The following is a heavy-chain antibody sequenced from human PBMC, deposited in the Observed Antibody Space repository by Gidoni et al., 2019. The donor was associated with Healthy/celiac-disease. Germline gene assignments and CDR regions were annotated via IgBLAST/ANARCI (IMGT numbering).Heavy chain of an antibody. J-gene: IGHJ4*02. CDR3: AKVRTTVLYYFDY. CDR2: ISGSGGST. Sequence: EVQLLESGGGLVQPGGYLRLSCAASVFTFSSYAMSWVRQAPGKGLEWVSAISGSGGSTYYADSVKGRFTIFRDNSKNTLYLQMNSRRAEDTAVYYCAKVRTTVLYYFDYWGQGTLVTVSS. D-gene: IGHD4-17*01. V-gene: IGHV3-23*01. CDR1: VFTFSSYA.